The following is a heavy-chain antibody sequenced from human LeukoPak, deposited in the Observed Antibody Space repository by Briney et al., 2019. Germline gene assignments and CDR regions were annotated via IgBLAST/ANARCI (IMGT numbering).Heavy chain of an antibody. CDR2: IYYSGST. CDR1: GGSIRSGDYS. V-gene: IGHV4-31*03. Sequence: SQTLSLTCTVSGGSIRSGDYSWNWIRQHPGKGLEWIGYIYYSGSTYYNPSLTSRVTMSVDTSRNQFSLKLSSVTAADTAIYYCARDHTETSSLNFRNYYYYGMDIWGQGTTVIVSS. D-gene: IGHD4-4*01. J-gene: IGHJ6*02. CDR3: ARDHTETSSLNFRNYYYYGMDI.